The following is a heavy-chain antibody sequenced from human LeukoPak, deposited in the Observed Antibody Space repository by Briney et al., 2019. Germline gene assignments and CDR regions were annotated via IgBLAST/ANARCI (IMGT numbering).Heavy chain of an antibody. Sequence: SETLSLTCTVSGGSISSYYWSWIRQPPGKGLEWIGYIYYSGSTNYNPSLKSRVTISVDTSKNQFSLKLSSVTAADTAVYYCARDRYTMVRGVTHGRTNWFDPWGQGTLVTVSS. V-gene: IGHV4-59*12. J-gene: IGHJ5*02. D-gene: IGHD3-10*01. CDR2: IYYSGST. CDR1: GGSISSYY. CDR3: ARDRYTMVRGVTHGRTNWFDP.